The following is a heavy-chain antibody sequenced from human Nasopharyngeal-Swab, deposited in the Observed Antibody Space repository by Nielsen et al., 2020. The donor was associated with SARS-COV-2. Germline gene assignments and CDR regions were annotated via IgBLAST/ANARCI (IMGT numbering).Heavy chain of an antibody. Sequence: SETLSLTCAVYGGSSSGYYWSWIRQPPGKGLEWIGEINHSGSTNYNPSLKSRVTISVDTSKNQFSLKLSSVTAADTAVYYCASFRCSSTSCYLGTGPFDYWGQGTLVTVSS. CDR2: INHSGST. CDR3: ASFRCSSTSCYLGTGPFDY. D-gene: IGHD2-2*01. J-gene: IGHJ4*02. CDR1: GGSSSGYY. V-gene: IGHV4-34*01.